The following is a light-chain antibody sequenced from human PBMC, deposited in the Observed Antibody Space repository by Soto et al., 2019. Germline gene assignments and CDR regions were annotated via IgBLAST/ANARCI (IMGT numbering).Light chain of an antibody. V-gene: IGKV3-15*01. Sequence: EIVMTQSPATLSVSPGEGATVSCRASQSVSSKLAWYQQKPGQAPRLLIYGASTRATGIPARFSGSGSGTEFTLTISSLQPEDFATYYCQQSYSTPFTFGPGTKVDIK. CDR3: QQSYSTPFT. CDR1: QSVSSK. J-gene: IGKJ3*01. CDR2: GAS.